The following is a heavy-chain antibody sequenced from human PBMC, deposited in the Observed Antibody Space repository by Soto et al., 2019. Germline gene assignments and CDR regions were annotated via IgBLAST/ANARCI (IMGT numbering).Heavy chain of an antibody. CDR2: ISAYNGNT. Sequence: QVHLVQSGAEVKKPGASAKVSCRASGYTFTSYVISWVRQAPGQGPEWMGWISAYNGNTNFAQRLQGRVTMTTDTSTSTAYMELRSLRSDDTAVYYCARVVATVAGPYGMDVWGQGTTVTVSS. D-gene: IGHD6-19*01. V-gene: IGHV1-18*01. J-gene: IGHJ6*02. CDR1: GYTFTSYV. CDR3: ARVVATVAGPYGMDV.